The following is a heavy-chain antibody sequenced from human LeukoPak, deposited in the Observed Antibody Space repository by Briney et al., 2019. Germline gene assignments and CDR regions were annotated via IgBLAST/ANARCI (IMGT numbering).Heavy chain of an antibody. J-gene: IGHJ3*01. D-gene: IGHD1-1*01. CDR3: ARVGYNWNDVLVAFDV. CDR1: GDTFTTYA. V-gene: IGHV1-2*02. Sequence: ASVKVSCKTSGDTFTTYAIIWVRQAPGQGLEWMGWINANTGSTNYAQKFQGRVTLTRDTSISTSSMEMIRLRSDDTAVYYCARVGYNWNDVLVAFDVWGQGTMVTV. CDR2: INANTGST.